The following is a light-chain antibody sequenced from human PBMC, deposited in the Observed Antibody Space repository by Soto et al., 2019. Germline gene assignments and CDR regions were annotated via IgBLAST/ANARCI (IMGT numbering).Light chain of an antibody. CDR2: END. CDR1: SSNIANNY. CDR3: GTWDDSLSAGV. Sequence: QSVLTQPPSVSAAPGQKVTISCFGSSSNIANNYVSWFQQLPGTAPILLIYENDKRPSGIPDRFSVSKSGTSAALGITGLQTGDEADYYCGTWDDSLSAGVFGGGTKLTVL. V-gene: IGLV1-51*02. J-gene: IGLJ3*02.